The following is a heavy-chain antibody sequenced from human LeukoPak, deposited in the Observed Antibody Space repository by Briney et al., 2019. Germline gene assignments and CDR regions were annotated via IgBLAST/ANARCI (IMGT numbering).Heavy chain of an antibody. CDR1: GFTFSSYA. V-gene: IGHV3-23*01. CDR3: AKAGVISGTHSYYMDV. Sequence: PGGSLRLSCAASGFTFSSYAMTWVRHGPGKGLERVSAISAAGGSTYYADSVKGRFTISRDNSKNTLYLQMNSLRVEDTAVYYCAKAGVISGTHSYYMDVWGKGTTVTVSS. D-gene: IGHD2-15*01. J-gene: IGHJ6*03. CDR2: ISAAGGST.